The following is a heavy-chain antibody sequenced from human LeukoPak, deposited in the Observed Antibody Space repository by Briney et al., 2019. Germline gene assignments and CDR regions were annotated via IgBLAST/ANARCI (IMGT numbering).Heavy chain of an antibody. V-gene: IGHV3-33*01. CDR2: IWYDGSNK. CDR1: GFTFSSYG. Sequence: GASLRLSCAASGFTFSSYGMHWVRQAPGKGLEWVAVIWYDGSNKYYADSVKGRFTISRDNSKNTLYLQMNSLRAEDTAVYYCARDRYCSSTSCYITIDYWGQGTLVTVSS. CDR3: ARDRYCSSTSCYITIDY. D-gene: IGHD2-2*02. J-gene: IGHJ4*02.